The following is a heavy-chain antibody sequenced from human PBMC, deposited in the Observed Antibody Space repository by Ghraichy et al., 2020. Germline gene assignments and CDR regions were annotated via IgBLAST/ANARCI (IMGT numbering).Heavy chain of an antibody. Sequence: GGSLRLSCAASGFTFSSFSMNWVRQAPGKGLEYISSISHSGTYIYHADSVKGRFTISRDNAKNSVYLQMKSLRAEDTAVYYCARDLYWGCSSSRCYSGGFDYWGQGTLVTVSS. CDR2: ISHSGTYI. CDR3: ARDLYWGCSSSRCYSGGFDY. D-gene: IGHD6-13*01. CDR1: GFTFSSFS. J-gene: IGHJ4*02. V-gene: IGHV3-21*01.